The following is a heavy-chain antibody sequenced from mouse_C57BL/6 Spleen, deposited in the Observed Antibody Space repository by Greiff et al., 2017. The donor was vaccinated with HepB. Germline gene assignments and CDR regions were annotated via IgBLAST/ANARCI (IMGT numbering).Heavy chain of an antibody. CDR2: IYPGNSDT. CDR3: TRCHYSNYFDY. Sequence: VQLQQSGTVLARPGASVKMSCKTSGYTFTSYWMHWVKQRPGQGLEWIGAIYPGNSDTSYNQKFKGKAKLTAVTSASTAYMALSSLTNEDSAVYYCTRCHYSNYFDYWGQGTTLTVSS. V-gene: IGHV1-5*01. D-gene: IGHD2-5*01. J-gene: IGHJ2*01. CDR1: GYTFTSYW.